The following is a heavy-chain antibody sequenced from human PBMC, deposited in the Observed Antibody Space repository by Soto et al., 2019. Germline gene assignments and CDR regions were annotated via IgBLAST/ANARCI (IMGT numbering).Heavy chain of an antibody. CDR1: GFSFTTYW. CDR3: ARTANETMYFYYYGMDV. Sequence: PGESLKISCKGSGFSFTTYWIGWVRQMPGKGLEWMGNIYPGDSDIRYSPSFQGQVTISADKSISTAYLQWSSLKASDSAVYYCARTANETMYFYYYGMDVWGQGTTVTVS. J-gene: IGHJ6*02. V-gene: IGHV5-51*01. D-gene: IGHD2-8*01. CDR2: IYPGDSDI.